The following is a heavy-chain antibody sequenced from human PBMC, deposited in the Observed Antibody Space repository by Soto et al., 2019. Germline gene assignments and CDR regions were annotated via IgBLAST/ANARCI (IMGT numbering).Heavy chain of an antibody. V-gene: IGHV4-39*01. CDR2: IYYSGST. D-gene: IGHD3-3*01. Sequence: PSETLSLTCTVSGGSISSSSYYWGWIRQPPGKGLEWIGSIYYSGSTYYNPSLKSRVTISVDTSKNQFSLKLSSVTAADTAVYYCASNNDFWSGSVENWFDPWGQGTLVTVSS. J-gene: IGHJ5*02. CDR1: GGSISSSSYY. CDR3: ASNNDFWSGSVENWFDP.